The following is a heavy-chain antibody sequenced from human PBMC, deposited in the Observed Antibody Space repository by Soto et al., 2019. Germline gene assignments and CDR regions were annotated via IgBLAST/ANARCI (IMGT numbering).Heavy chain of an antibody. CDR3: ATSYGSGYRAFDY. CDR1: GFTFTSHG. J-gene: IGHJ4*02. D-gene: IGHD3-10*01. CDR2: INPNSGGT. Sequence: GAPEKVSCKAFGFTFTSHGIHWVRQAPGQGLEWMGWINPNSGGTNYAQKFQGWVTMTRDTSISTAYMELRSLRSEDTAFYYCATSYGSGYRAFDYWGQGALVTVSS. V-gene: IGHV1-2*04.